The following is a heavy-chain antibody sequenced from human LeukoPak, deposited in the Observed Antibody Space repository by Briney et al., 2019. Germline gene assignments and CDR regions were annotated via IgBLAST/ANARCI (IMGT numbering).Heavy chain of an antibody. CDR3: ARASSIAACPSDY. Sequence: SETLSLTCTVSGGSISGGGYYWSWIRQPPGKGLEWIGYIYHSGSTYYNPSLKSRVTISVDRSKNQFSLKLSSVTAADTAVYYCARASSIAACPSDYWGQGTLVTVSS. J-gene: IGHJ4*02. CDR1: GGSISGGGYY. V-gene: IGHV4-30-2*01. D-gene: IGHD6-6*01. CDR2: IYHSGST.